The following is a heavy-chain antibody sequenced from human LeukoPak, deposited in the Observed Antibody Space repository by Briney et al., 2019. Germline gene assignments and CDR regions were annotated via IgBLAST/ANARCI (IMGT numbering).Heavy chain of an antibody. Sequence: SETLSLTCTVSGGSISSYYWSWIRQPPGKGLEWIGYICYSGSNNYNPSPKSRVTISVDTSKNQLSLKLSSVTAADTAVYYWAIGLVSGCNHLDVAFDIWGQGTMVTVRS. CDR3: AIGLVSGCNHLDVAFDI. D-gene: IGHD6-19*01. J-gene: IGHJ3*02. V-gene: IGHV4-59*01. CDR2: ICYSGSN. CDR1: GGSISSYY.